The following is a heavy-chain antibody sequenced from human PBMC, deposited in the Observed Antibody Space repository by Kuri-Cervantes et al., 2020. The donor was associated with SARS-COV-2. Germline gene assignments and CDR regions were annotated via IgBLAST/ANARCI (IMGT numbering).Heavy chain of an antibody. J-gene: IGHJ4*02. Sequence: GESLKISCVPSGFTFSGYVMHWVRQAPGKGLEWVAFIRYDGSDKYYADSVKGRFTISRDSSKNTLYLQMNSLRAEDTAVYYCARVGSTSCADYWGQGTLVTVSS. CDR2: IRYDGSDK. CDR1: GFTFSGYV. D-gene: IGHD2-2*01. V-gene: IGHV3-30*02. CDR3: ARVGSTSCADY.